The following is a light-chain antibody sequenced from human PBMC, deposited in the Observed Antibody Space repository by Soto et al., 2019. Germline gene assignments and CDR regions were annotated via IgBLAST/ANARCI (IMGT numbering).Light chain of an antibody. V-gene: IGLV1-40*01. CDR3: QSYDSRLSGSEV. CDR2: GNT. J-gene: IGLJ1*01. Sequence: QSVLTQPPSVSGAPGQRVTNSCTGSSSSIGAGYDVQWYQQLPGTAPKLLIYGNTNRPSGVPDRFSGSKSGTSASLAISGLQAEDEADYYCQSYDSRLSGSEVFGTGTKVTVL. CDR1: SSSIGAGYD.